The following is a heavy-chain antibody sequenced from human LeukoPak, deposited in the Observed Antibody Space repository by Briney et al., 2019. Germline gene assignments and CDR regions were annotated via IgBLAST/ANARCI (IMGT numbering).Heavy chain of an antibody. V-gene: IGHV3-74*01. D-gene: IGHD6-13*01. J-gene: IGHJ4*02. CDR3: ARVAAAGWNYYFDY. CDR1: GFTFSSYW. Sequence: GGSLRLSCAASGFTFSSYWMHWVRQAPGKGLVWVSRINSDGSSTSYADSVKGRFTISRDNAKNTLYLQMNSLRAEDTAVYYCARVAAAGWNYYFDYWGQGTLVAVSS. CDR2: INSDGSST.